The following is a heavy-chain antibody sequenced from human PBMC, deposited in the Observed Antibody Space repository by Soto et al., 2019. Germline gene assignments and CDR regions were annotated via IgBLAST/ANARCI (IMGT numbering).Heavy chain of an antibody. Sequence: EVQLVESGGGLVQPGGSLRLSCVASGLTFSSYWMHWVRQAPVKGLVWVLRINSDGSSTSYADSVKGRFTISRDNAKNRLNLQMNSLRAEDTAVYYCSGGYRRLDYWGQGTLVTVSS. CDR3: SGGYRRLDY. D-gene: IGHD5-18*01. J-gene: IGHJ4*02. CDR1: GLTFSSYW. CDR2: INSDGSST. V-gene: IGHV3-74*01.